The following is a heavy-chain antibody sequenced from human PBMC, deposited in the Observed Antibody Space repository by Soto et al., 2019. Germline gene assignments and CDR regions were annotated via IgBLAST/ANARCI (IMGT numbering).Heavy chain of an antibody. Sequence: GASVKVSCKASGYSFTGYYMHWVRQAPGQGLEWMGWINPNSGDTNYTQKFQGWVTMTRDTSISTAYMELNRLRSDDTAVYYCATSRISIPVTESEYYFDYWG. CDR3: ATSRISIPVTESEYYFDY. V-gene: IGHV1-2*04. CDR2: INPNSGDT. D-gene: IGHD3-3*02. J-gene: IGHJ4*01. CDR1: GYSFTGYY.